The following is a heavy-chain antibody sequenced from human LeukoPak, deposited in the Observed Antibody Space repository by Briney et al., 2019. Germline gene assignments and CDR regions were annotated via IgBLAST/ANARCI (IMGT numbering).Heavy chain of an antibody. CDR3: ARVSVVAADYYYYYMDV. V-gene: IGHV4-59*01. J-gene: IGHJ6*03. Sequence: SETLSLTCTVSGGSISSYYWSWIRQPPGKGLEWIGYIYYSGSTNYNPSLKSRVTISVDTSKNQFSLKLSSVTAADTAVYYCARVSVVAADYYYYYMDVWGKGTTVTISS. CDR1: GGSISSYY. CDR2: IYYSGST. D-gene: IGHD2-15*01.